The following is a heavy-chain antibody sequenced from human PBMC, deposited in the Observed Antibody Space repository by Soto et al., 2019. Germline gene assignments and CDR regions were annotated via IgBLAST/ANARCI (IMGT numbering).Heavy chain of an antibody. Sequence: QVQLVQSGAEVKKPGSSVKVSSKASGGTFSSYAISWVRQAPGQGLEWMGGIIPIFGTANYAQKFQGRVTITADKSTSTAYMELSSLRSEDTAVYYCARGAFSWLPLAFQHWGQGTLVTVSS. CDR3: ARGAFSWLPLAFQH. CDR1: GGTFSSYA. J-gene: IGHJ1*01. D-gene: IGHD3-16*01. V-gene: IGHV1-69*06. CDR2: IIPIFGTA.